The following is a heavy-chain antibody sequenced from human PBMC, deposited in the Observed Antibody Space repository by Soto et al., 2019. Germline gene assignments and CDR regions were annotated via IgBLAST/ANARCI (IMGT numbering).Heavy chain of an antibody. V-gene: IGHV4-31*03. J-gene: IGHJ6*02. Sequence: TLSLTCTVSGGPISSGGYYWSWIRQHPGKGPEWIGYIYYSGSTYYNPSLKSRVTISVDTSKNQFSLKLSSVTAADTAVYYCARAALDCSSTSCYHYYYYYGMDVWGQGTTVTVSS. CDR2: IYYSGST. CDR1: GGPISSGGYY. CDR3: ARAALDCSSTSCYHYYYYYGMDV. D-gene: IGHD2-2*01.